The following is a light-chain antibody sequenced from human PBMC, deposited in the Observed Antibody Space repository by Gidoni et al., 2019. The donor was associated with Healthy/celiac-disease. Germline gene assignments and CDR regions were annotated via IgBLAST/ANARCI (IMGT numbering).Light chain of an antibody. J-gene: IGKJ4*01. CDR2: DAS. V-gene: IGKV3-11*01. Sequence: EIVLTQSPATLSLSPGARATLSCRASQSVSSYLAWYQQKPGQAPRLLIDDASNRATGIPARFSGSGSGTDFTLTISSLEPEDFAFYYCQQRSNWPPLTFGGGTKVEIK. CDR1: QSVSSY. CDR3: QQRSNWPPLT.